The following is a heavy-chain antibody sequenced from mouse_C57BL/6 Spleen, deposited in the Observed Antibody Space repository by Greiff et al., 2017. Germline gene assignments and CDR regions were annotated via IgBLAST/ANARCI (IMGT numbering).Heavy chain of an antibody. Sequence: VHLVESGPGLVQPSQSLSITCTVSGFSLTSYGVHWVRQSPGKGLEWLGVIWSGGSTDSNAAFISRLSISKDNSKSQVFFKMNSLQADDTAIYYCARNPGDYFDYWGQGTTLTVSS. V-gene: IGHV2-2*01. CDR1: GFSLTSYG. CDR3: ARNPGDYFDY. J-gene: IGHJ2*01. D-gene: IGHD4-1*01. CDR2: IWSGGST.